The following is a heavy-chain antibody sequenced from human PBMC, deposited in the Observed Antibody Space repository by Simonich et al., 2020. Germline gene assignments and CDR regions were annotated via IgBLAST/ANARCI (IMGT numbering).Heavy chain of an antibody. J-gene: IGHJ6*02. CDR1: GFTFSSYE. CDR2: ISSSGSTI. Sequence: EVQLVESGGGLVQPGGSLRLSCAASGFTFSSYEMNWVRQAPGKGLEWVSYISSSGSTIYYADSVKGRFTIYRENAKNSLYLQMNILRAEDTAVYYCARDFRLQLVEIGTYYYYGMDVWGQGTTVTVSS. CDR3: ARDFRLQLVEIGTYYYYGMDV. D-gene: IGHD6-6*01. V-gene: IGHV3-48*03.